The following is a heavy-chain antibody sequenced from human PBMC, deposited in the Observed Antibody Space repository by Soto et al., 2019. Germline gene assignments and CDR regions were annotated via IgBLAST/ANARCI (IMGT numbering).Heavy chain of an antibody. Sequence: QVQLVQSGPEVKMPGASVKVSCRASGYTFTTYALHWVRQAPGQRFEWMGWINAGNGNTKYSQKFQGRVTMTRDTSASTAYMERISLRSDDTAVYYCARLLWSWELALDYWGQGTLVTVSS. CDR3: ARLLWSWELALDY. D-gene: IGHD3-10*01. CDR1: GYTFTTYA. J-gene: IGHJ4*02. V-gene: IGHV1-3*01. CDR2: INAGNGNT.